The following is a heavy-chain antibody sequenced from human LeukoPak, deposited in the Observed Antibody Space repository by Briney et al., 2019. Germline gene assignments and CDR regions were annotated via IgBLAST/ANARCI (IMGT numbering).Heavy chain of an antibody. CDR3: AKEKYYYDSSGSKFIDY. Sequence: PGGSLRLSCAASGFTFSSYAMSWVRKAPGKGLEWVSSISGSGSSSYYADSVKGRFTIPRDSSKNTLYLQMNSLRAEDTAVYYCAKEKYYYDSSGSKFIDYWGQGTLVTVSS. D-gene: IGHD3-22*01. CDR1: GFTFSSYA. J-gene: IGHJ4*02. CDR2: ISGSGSSS. V-gene: IGHV3-23*01.